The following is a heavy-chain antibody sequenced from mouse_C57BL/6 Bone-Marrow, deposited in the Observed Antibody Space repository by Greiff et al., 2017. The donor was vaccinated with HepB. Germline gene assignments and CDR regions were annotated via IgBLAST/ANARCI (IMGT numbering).Heavy chain of an antibody. CDR1: GYTFTSYT. J-gene: IGHJ1*03. Sequence: QVQLKQSGAELARPGASVKMSCKASGYTFTSYTMHWVKQRPGQGLEWIGYINPSSGYTKYNQKFKDKATLTADKSSSTAYMQLSSLTSEDSAVYYCARSYGSYWYFDVWGTGTTVTVSS. D-gene: IGHD1-2*01. CDR2: INPSSGYT. CDR3: ARSYGSYWYFDV. V-gene: IGHV1-4*01.